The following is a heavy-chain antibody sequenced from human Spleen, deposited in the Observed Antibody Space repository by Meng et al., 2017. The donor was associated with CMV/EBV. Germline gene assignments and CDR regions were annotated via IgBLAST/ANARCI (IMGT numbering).Heavy chain of an antibody. Sequence: SGGSISNSDFYWGWIRQTPGKGLEWIGGIYYRGRTYYSPSFSGRVTVSIDTSIDHFSLQLTSVTAADTAVYYCARRHYDILTGYFDYWGQGLLVTVSS. CDR1: GGSISNSDFY. V-gene: IGHV4-39*02. J-gene: IGHJ4*02. CDR3: ARRHYDILTGYFDY. CDR2: IYYRGRT. D-gene: IGHD3-9*01.